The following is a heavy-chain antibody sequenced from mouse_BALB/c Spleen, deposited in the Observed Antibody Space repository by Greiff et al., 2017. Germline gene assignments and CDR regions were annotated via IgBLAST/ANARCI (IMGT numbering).Heavy chain of an antibody. J-gene: IGHJ1*01. CDR3: ASLYDGYRYFDV. D-gene: IGHD2-3*01. Sequence: VQLVESGPGLVAPSQSLSITCTVSGFSLTSYGVHWVRQPPGKGLEWLGVIWAGGSTNYNSALMSRLSISKDNSKSQVFLKMNSLQTDDTAMYYCASLYDGYRYFDVWGAGTTVTVSS. V-gene: IGHV2-9*02. CDR1: GFSLTSYG. CDR2: IWAGGST.